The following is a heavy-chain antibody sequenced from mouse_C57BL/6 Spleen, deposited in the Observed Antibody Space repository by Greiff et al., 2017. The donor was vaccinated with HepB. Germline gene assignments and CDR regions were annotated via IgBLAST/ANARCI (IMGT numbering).Heavy chain of an antibody. CDR3: ARDGSSYEGYFDV. V-gene: IGHV1-69*01. J-gene: IGHJ1*03. Sequence: QVQLQQPGAELVMPGASVKLSCKASGYTFTSYWMHWVKQRPGQGLEWIGEIDPSDSYTNYNQKFKGKSTLTVDKSSSTAYMQLSSLTSEDSAVYYCARDGSSYEGYFDVWGTGTTVTVSS. CDR2: IDPSDSYT. CDR1: GYTFTSYW. D-gene: IGHD1-1*01.